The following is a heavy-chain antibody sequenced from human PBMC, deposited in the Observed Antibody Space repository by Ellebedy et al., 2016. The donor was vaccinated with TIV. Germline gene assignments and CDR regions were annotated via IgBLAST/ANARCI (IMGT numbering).Heavy chain of an antibody. CDR1: GFTFNSYA. D-gene: IGHD5-24*01. CDR3: ARDGYNQIPYDY. J-gene: IGHJ4*02. Sequence: GGSLRLXXAVSGFTFNSYAMGWVRQAPGKGLEWVSYITGTGGNTYYADSVKGRFTISRDNSKNTLYLQMDSLGAEDTAVYYCARDGYNQIPYDYWGQGALVTVSS. V-gene: IGHV3-23*01. CDR2: ITGTGGNT.